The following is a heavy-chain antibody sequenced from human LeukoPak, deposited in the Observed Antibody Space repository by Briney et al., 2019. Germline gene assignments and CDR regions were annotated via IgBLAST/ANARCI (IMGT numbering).Heavy chain of an antibody. CDR1: GGSFSGYY. CDR3: ARGRGYTRWLDP. V-gene: IGHV4-34*01. J-gene: IGHJ5*02. D-gene: IGHD3-22*01. Sequence: KASETLSLTCAVYGGSFSGYYWSWIRQPPGKGLEWIGEINHSGSTNYNPSLKSRVTISVDTSKNQFSLKLSSVTAADTAVYYCARGRGYTRWLDPWGQGTLVTVSS. CDR2: INHSGST.